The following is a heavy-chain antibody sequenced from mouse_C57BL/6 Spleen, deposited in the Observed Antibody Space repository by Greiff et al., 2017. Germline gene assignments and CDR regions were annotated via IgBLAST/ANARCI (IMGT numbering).Heavy chain of an antibody. Sequence: EVKLEESGPGLVKPSQSLSLTCSFTGYSITSGYYWNWIRQFPGNKLEWMGYISYDGSNNYNPSLKNRISITRDTSKNQFFLKLNSVTTEDTATYYCASDYDGFAYWGQGTLVTVSA. CDR2: ISYDGSN. CDR3: ASDYDGFAY. J-gene: IGHJ3*01. CDR1: GYSITSGYY. D-gene: IGHD2-4*01. V-gene: IGHV3-6*01.